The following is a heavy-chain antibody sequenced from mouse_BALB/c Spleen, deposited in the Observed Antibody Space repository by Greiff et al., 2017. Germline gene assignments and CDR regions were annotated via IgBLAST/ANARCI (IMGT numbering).Heavy chain of an antibody. J-gene: IGHJ4*01. D-gene: IGHD1-2*01. CDR3: AREGLRPPYYAMDY. CDR2: IWAGGST. Sequence: VQLQQSGPGLVAPSQSLSITCTVSGFSLTSYGVHWVRQPPGKGLEWLGVIWAGGSTNYNSALMSRLSISKDNSKSQVFLKMNSLQTDDTAMYYCAREGLRPPYYAMDYWGQGTSVTVSS. CDR1: GFSLTSYG. V-gene: IGHV2-9*02.